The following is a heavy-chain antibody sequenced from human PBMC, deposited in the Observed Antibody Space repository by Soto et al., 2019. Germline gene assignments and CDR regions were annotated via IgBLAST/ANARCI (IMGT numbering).Heavy chain of an antibody. CDR2: ISSGSRYM. Sequence: GSLRLSCAASGFTFSKYTMTWVRQAPGKGLEWVSSISSGSRYMYQAASVKGRFTISRDNSKNTLYLQMNSLRAEDTAVYYCAKAPSIVLLGPHDYWGQGTLVTVSS. D-gene: IGHD3-22*01. CDR1: GFTFSKYT. CDR3: AKAPSIVLLGPHDY. J-gene: IGHJ4*02. V-gene: IGHV3-21*01.